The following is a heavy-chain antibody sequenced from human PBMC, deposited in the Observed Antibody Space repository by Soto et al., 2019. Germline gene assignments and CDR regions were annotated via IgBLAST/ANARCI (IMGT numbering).Heavy chain of an antibody. V-gene: IGHV3-21*01. CDR3: SRSPEVGVRGAY. CDR2: ITVGSSHI. CDR1: GFPFSAYN. Sequence: PGGSLRLSCTGSGFPFSAYNINWVRQAPGKGPEWVSSITVGSSHIYQPNSMKGRFTISRDDAKNSVYLQIDSLRDEDTALYYCSRSPEVGVRGAYWGQGTLVTVSS. D-gene: IGHD3-16*01. J-gene: IGHJ4*02.